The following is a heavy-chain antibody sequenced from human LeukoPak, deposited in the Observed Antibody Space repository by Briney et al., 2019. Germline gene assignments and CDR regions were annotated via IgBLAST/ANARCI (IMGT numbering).Heavy chain of an antibody. D-gene: IGHD2-15*01. CDR3: ARQPGWYDAFDI. CDR1: GGSFSGYY. Sequence: PSETLSLTCAVYGGSFSGYYWSWIRQPPGKGLEWIGEINHSGSTYYNPSLKSRVTISVDTSKNQFSLKLSSVTAADTAVYYCARQPGWYDAFDIWGQGTMVTVSS. J-gene: IGHJ3*02. CDR2: INHSGST. V-gene: IGHV4-34*01.